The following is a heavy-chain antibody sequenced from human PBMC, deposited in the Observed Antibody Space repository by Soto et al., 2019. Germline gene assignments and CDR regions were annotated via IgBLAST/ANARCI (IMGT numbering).Heavy chain of an antibody. V-gene: IGHV1-69*01. CDR3: ARGVNPAQRHSGYDWRGYYYYGMDV. D-gene: IGHD5-12*01. J-gene: IGHJ6*02. CDR2: IIPNFGTA. Sequence: QVQLVQSGAEVKKPGSSVKVSCKASGGTFSSYAISWVRQAPGQGLEWMGGIIPNFGTANYAQKFQGRVTITADESTSTAYMGLSSLRSEDTAVYYCARGVNPAQRHSGYDWRGYYYYGMDVWGQGTTVTVSS. CDR1: GGTFSSYA.